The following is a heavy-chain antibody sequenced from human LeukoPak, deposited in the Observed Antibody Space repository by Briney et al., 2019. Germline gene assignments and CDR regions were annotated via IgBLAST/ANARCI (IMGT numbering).Heavy chain of an antibody. J-gene: IGHJ5*02. CDR2: INHSGST. CDR1: GGSISSSSYY. D-gene: IGHD2-15*01. Sequence: PSETLSLTCTVSGGSISSSSYYWGWIRQPPGKGLEWIGEINHSGSTNYNPSLKSRVTISVDTSKNQFSLKLSSVTAADTAVYYCARGVGYVGNWFDPWGQGTLVTVSS. CDR3: ARGVGYVGNWFDP. V-gene: IGHV4-39*07.